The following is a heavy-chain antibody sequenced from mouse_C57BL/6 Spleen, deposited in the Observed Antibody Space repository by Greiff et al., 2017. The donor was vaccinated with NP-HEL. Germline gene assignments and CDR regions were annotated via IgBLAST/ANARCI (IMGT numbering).Heavy chain of an antibody. CDR3: ARVGDYDEGFAY. CDR1: GYSFTGYF. CDR2: INPYNGDT. V-gene: IGHV1-20*01. J-gene: IGHJ3*01. D-gene: IGHD2-4*01. Sequence: EVMLVESGPELVKPGDSVKISCKASGYSFTGYFMNWVMQSHGKSLEWIGRINPYNGDTFYNQKFKGKATLTVDKSSSTAHMELRSLTSEDSAVYYCARVGDYDEGFAYWGQGTLVTVSA.